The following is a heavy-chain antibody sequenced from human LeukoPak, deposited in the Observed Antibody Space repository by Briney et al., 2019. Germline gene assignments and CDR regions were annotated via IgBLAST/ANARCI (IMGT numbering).Heavy chain of an antibody. J-gene: IGHJ5*02. CDR1: GGSISSSTYY. V-gene: IGHV4-39*01. CDR2: MNYGGST. D-gene: IGHD2-2*01. CDR3: APLPAAMKGHGWLDP. Sequence: SETLSLTCTVSGGSISSSTYYWAWIRPPQGKGLEWIGSMNYGGSTYYNPSLKSRVTISVDTSKNQVSLKLSSVTAADTAVYYCAPLPAAMKGHGWLDPWGQGTLVTVSS.